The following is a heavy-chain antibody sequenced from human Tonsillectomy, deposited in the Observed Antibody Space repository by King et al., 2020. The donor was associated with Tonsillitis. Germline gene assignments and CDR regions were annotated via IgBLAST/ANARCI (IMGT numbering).Heavy chain of an antibody. CDR3: AREDYDSSGYYFDY. CDR2: IYYSGST. J-gene: IGHJ4*02. V-gene: IGHV4-59*01. Sequence: QLQESGPGLVKPSETLSLTCTVSGGSISSYYWSWIRQPPGKGLEWIGYIYYSGSTNYNPSLKSRVTISVDTSKNQFSLKLSSVTAADTAVYYCAREDYDSSGYYFDYWGQGTLVTVSS. CDR1: GGSISSYY. D-gene: IGHD3-22*01.